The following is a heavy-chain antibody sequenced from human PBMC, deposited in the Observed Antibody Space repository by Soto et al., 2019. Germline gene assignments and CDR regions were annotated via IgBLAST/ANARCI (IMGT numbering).Heavy chain of an antibody. D-gene: IGHD2-21*01. CDR3: AKDQGGDGSSYFDH. Sequence: GGSLRLSCAAAGLAFSTYAMSWVRQAPGEGLEWVSAISGGGHNTYYADSVKGRFTISRDNSKNTLFLQMKNLRAADTAIYYCAKDQGGDGSSYFDHWGQGTLVTVSS. CDR1: GLAFSTYA. CDR2: ISGGGHNT. V-gene: IGHV3-23*01. J-gene: IGHJ4*02.